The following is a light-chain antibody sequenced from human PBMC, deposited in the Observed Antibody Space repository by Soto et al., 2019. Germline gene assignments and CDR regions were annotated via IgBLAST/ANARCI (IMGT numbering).Light chain of an antibody. CDR1: SSDVGAYNF. CDR3: TSYTSISTYV. Sequence: QSALTQPASVSGSPGQSISISCTGTSSDVGAYNFVSWYQQHPDKAPKLVIFDVNNRPSGVSNRFSGSKSGNTASLTISGLRAEDEADYYCTSYTSISTYVFGTGTKRTVL. V-gene: IGLV2-14*01. J-gene: IGLJ1*01. CDR2: DVN.